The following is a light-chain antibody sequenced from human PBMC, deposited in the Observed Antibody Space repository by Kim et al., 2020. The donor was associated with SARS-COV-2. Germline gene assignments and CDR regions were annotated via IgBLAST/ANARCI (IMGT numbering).Light chain of an antibody. J-gene: IGLJ2*01. Sequence: QSVLTQPPSVSGAPGQRVTISCTGSSSNIVAGYDVHWYQQLPETAPKLVIYGNSNRPSGVPDRFSGSKSGTSGSLAITGLQAEDEADYYCQSYDTSLSVVVFGGGTKLTVL. CDR1: SSNIVAGYD. V-gene: IGLV1-40*01. CDR2: GNS. CDR3: QSYDTSLSVVV.